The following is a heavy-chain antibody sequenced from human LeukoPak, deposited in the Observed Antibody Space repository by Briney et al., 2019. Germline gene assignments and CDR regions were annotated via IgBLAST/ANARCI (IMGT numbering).Heavy chain of an antibody. CDR3: ARGYYYGFPPGY. V-gene: IGHV4-34*01. D-gene: IGHD3-10*01. CDR1: GGSLSGYY. CDR2: INHSGST. J-gene: IGHJ4*02. Sequence: SETLSLTCAVYGGSLSGYYWSWIRQPPGKGLEWIGEINHSGSTNYNPSLKSRVTISVDTSKNQFSLKLSSVTAADTAVYYCARGYYYGFPPGYWGQGTLVTVSS.